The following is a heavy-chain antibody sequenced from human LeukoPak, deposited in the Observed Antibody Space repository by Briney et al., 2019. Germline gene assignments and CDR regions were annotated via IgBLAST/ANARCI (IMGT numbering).Heavy chain of an antibody. CDR3: ARRRGPSYDAFDI. J-gene: IGHJ3*02. CDR1: GGSISSYY. Sequence: TSETLSLTCTVSGGSISSYYWSWIRQPPGKGLEWIGYIYYSGSTNYNPSLKSRVTISVDTSKNQFSLKLSSVTAADTAVYYCARRRGPSYDAFDIWGQGTMVTVSS. CDR2: IYYSGST. D-gene: IGHD3-10*01. V-gene: IGHV4-59*01.